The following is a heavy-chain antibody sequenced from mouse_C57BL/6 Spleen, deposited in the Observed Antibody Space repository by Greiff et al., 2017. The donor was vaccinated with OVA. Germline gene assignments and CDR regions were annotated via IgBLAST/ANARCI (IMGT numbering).Heavy chain of an antibody. D-gene: IGHD1-3*01. CDR3: TTGLTPYYVDY. Sequence: EVQLVESGAELVRPGASVKLSCTASGFNIKDDYMHWVKQRPEQGLEWIGWIDPENGDTEYASKFQGKATITADTSSNTAYLQLSSLTSEDTAVYYCTTGLTPYYVDYWGQGTTLTVSS. CDR1: GFNIKDDY. CDR2: IDPENGDT. V-gene: IGHV14-4*01. J-gene: IGHJ2*01.